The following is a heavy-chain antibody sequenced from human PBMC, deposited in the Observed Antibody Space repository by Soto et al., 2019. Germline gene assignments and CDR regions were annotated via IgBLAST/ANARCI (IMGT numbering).Heavy chain of an antibody. J-gene: IGHJ6*02. Sequence: PGESLKISCNGSGYSFTSYWISWVRQMPGKGLEWMGRIDPSDSYTNYSPSFQGHVTISADKSISTAYLQWSSLKASDTAMYYCATPTDTAYYYYGMDVWGQGTTVTVSS. D-gene: IGHD5-18*01. CDR3: ATPTDTAYYYYGMDV. CDR1: GYSFTSYW. CDR2: IDPSDSYT. V-gene: IGHV5-10-1*01.